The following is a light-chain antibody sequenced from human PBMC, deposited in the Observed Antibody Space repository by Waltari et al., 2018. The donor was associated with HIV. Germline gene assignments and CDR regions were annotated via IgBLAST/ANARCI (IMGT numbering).Light chain of an antibody. J-gene: IGLJ2*01. CDR1: PSNTGADSH. Sequence: QSALTQPPSVSGAPGQPVTISFTGTPSNTGADSHVPLYQTFPGGAPRPLISAGNKRPPGVPHRFSVSKSGNSASLTITGLQADDEAEYYCQAHDDFVGSREFGGG. CDR2: AGN. V-gene: IGLV1-40*01. CDR3: QAHDDFVGSRE.